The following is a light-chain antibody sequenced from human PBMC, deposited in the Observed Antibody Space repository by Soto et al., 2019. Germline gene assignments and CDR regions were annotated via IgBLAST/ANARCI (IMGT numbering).Light chain of an antibody. J-gene: IGLJ2*01. Sequence: QPVLTQPPSVSGAPGQKVTISCSGTSSNIGAHYTVHWYQQLPGTAPKLLVYDNSNRPSGVPDRFSGSKSDTSASLDITGLQPEDEADYYCQSYDSVLSAWIFGGGTKVTVL. CDR2: DNS. V-gene: IGLV1-40*01. CDR1: SSNIGAHYT. CDR3: QSYDSVLSAWI.